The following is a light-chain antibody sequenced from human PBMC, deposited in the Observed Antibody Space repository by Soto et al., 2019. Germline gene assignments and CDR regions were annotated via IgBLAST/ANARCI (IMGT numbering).Light chain of an antibody. Sequence: EIVLTQSPGTLSLSPGERATLSCRASQSVSSNLAWYQQKPGQAPRVLIFGTSRRATGIPDRFSGSGSGTDFTLTISRLEPEDFAVYYCQQRSNWPPITFGQGTRLEIK. CDR2: GTS. CDR1: QSVSSN. J-gene: IGKJ5*01. CDR3: QQRSNWPPIT. V-gene: IGKV3D-20*02.